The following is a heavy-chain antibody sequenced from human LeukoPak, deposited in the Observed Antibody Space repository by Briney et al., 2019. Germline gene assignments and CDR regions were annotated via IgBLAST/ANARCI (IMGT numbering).Heavy chain of an antibody. CDR1: GDSISTSRYA. Sequence: SETLSLTCTVSGDSISTSRYAWGWIRQSPGKGLEWIGTIYNSGSTNLNPSLKTQVTMPVDASKNHFSLNLNSVTAADTALYFCARVALTGEGGRGYFNLWGRGNLVSVSS. D-gene: IGHD3-16*01. CDR2: IYNSGST. CDR3: ARVALTGEGGRGYFNL. J-gene: IGHJ2*01. V-gene: IGHV4-39*02.